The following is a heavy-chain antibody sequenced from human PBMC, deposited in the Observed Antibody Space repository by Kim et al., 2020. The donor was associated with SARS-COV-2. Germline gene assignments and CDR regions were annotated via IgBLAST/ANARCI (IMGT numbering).Heavy chain of an antibody. Sequence: VKGRFTISRDNAKNSLYLQMNSLRDEDTAVYYCARGAAYHYDSSGYAFDIWGQGTMVTVSS. D-gene: IGHD3-22*01. J-gene: IGHJ3*02. V-gene: IGHV3-48*02. CDR3: ARGAAYHYDSSGYAFDI.